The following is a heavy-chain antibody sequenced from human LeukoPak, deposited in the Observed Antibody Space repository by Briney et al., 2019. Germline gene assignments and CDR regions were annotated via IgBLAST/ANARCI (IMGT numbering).Heavy chain of an antibody. J-gene: IGHJ4*02. Sequence: ETLSLTCAVYGGSFSGYYWSWVRQAPGKGLEWVSAISGSGGSTYYADSVKGRFTISRDNSKNTLYLQMNSLRAEDTAVYYCAKGPWGGSGSPDFDYWGQGTLVTVSS. V-gene: IGHV3-23*01. CDR2: ISGSGGST. CDR1: GGSFSGYY. CDR3: AKGPWGGSGSPDFDY. D-gene: IGHD3-10*01.